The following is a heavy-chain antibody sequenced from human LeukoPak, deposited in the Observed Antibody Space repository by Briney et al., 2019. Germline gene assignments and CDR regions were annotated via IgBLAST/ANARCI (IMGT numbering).Heavy chain of an antibody. CDR2: IIPIFGTA. J-gene: IGHJ3*02. D-gene: IGHD3-16*02. V-gene: IGHV1-69*05. CDR1: GGTFSSYA. Sequence: GASVKVSCKASGGTFSSYAISWVRQAPGQGLEWMGGIIPIFGTANYAQKFQGRVTITTDESTSTAYMELSSLRSEDTAVYYCARVSYDYVWGSYRYTRAFDIWGQGTMVTVSS. CDR3: ARVSYDYVWGSYRYTRAFDI.